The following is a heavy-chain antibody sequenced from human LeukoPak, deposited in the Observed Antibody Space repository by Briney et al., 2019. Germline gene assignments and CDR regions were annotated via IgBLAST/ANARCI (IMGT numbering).Heavy chain of an antibody. CDR1: GFTFSSYG. D-gene: IGHD6-13*01. Sequence: PGGSLRLSCAASGFTFSSYGMHWVRQAPGKGLEWVAVISYDGSNKYYADSVKGRFTISRDNSKNTLYLQMNSLGAEDTAVYYCAKDGLAAALDYWGQGTLVTVSS. CDR2: ISYDGSNK. J-gene: IGHJ4*02. V-gene: IGHV3-30*18. CDR3: AKDGLAAALDY.